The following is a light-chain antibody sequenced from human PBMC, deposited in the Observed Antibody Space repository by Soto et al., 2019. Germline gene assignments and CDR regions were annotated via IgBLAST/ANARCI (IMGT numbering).Light chain of an antibody. CDR3: SSYTSSSRYV. CDR2: DVS. J-gene: IGLJ1*01. Sequence: QSALTQPASVSGSPGQSITISCTGTSSVVGDYNYVSWYQQHPGKAPKFMIYDVSIRPSGVSNRFSGSKSGNTASLTISGLQAEDEADYYCSSYTSSSRYVFGNGTKVTVL. CDR1: SSVVGDYNY. V-gene: IGLV2-14*01.